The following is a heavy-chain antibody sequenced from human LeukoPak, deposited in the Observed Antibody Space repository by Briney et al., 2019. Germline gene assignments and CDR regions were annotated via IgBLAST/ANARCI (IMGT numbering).Heavy chain of an antibody. Sequence: ASVKVSCKASGYTFTGYYMHWVRQAPGQGLEWMGWMNPNSGNTGYAQKFQGRVTMTRNTSISTAYMELSSLRSEDTAVYYCARGDSSGYYWVDYWGQGTLVTVSS. CDR1: GYTFTGYY. CDR2: MNPNSGNT. D-gene: IGHD3-22*01. V-gene: IGHV1-8*02. CDR3: ARGDSSGYYWVDY. J-gene: IGHJ4*02.